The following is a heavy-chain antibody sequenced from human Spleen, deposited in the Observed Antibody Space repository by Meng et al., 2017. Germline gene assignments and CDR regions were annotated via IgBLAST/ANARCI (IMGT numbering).Heavy chain of an antibody. CDR1: GFTFGDYG. D-gene: IGHD3-22*01. CDR3: TTDRGPYYDSSGYYN. CDR2: ITETGYGGTT. V-gene: IGHV3-49*03. Sequence: GESLKISCTTSGFTFGDYGVTWFRQAPGMGLEWVGFITETGYGGTTEYAASVKGRFTISRDDSKSIAYLQMNSLKIEDTAVYYCTTDRGPYYDSSGYYNWGQGTLVTVSS. J-gene: IGHJ4*02.